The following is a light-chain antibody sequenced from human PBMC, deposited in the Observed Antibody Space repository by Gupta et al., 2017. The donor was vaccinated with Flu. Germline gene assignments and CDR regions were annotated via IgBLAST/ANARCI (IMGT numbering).Light chain of an antibody. J-gene: IGLJ1*01. CDR1: FTDIGAYNY. CDR3: NSYTTRGTYV. CDR2: EVS. Sequence: SIAISCTGTFTDIGAYNYVSWYQQHPGKAPKLMSYEVSNRPSGVSNRFSGSKSDNTATLTISGLQAEDEADYYCNSYTTRGTYVFGTGTKVTVL. V-gene: IGLV2-14*03.